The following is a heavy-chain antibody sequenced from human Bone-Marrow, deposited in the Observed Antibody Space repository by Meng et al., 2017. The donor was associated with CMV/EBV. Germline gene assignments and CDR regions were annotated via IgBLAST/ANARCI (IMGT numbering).Heavy chain of an antibody. V-gene: IGHV3-23*01. CDR3: AKDYVVVPAAGGYFDY. CDR1: GFTVSSNY. D-gene: IGHD2-2*01. CDR2: ISGSGGST. J-gene: IGHJ4*02. Sequence: GESLKISCAASGFTVSSNYMSWVRQAPGKGLEWVSAISGSGGSTYYADSVKGRFTISRDNSKNTLYLQMNSLRAEDTAVYYCAKDYVVVPAAGGYFDYWGQGTLVTVSS.